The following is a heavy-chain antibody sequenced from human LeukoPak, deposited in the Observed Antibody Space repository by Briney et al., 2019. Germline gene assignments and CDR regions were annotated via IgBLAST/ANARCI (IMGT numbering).Heavy chain of an antibody. V-gene: IGHV3-53*01. D-gene: IGHD6-13*01. CDR1: GFTFSDAL. J-gene: IGHJ4*02. CDR3: ARDFAAAGYFDY. Sequence: GGSLRLSCAASGFTFSDALMSWVRQAPGKGLEWVSVIYSGGSTYYADSVKGRFTISRDNSKNTLYLQMNSLRAEDTAVYYCARDFAAAGYFDYWGQGTLVTVSS. CDR2: IYSGGST.